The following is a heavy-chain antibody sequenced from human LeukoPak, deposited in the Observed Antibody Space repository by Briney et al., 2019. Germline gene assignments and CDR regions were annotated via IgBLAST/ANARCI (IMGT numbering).Heavy chain of an antibody. CDR1: VYTFSIYG. V-gene: IGHV1-18*01. J-gene: IGHJ4*02. Sequence: ASVKVSFKASVYTFSIYGFSWVRQAPAHGLEWMGWISAYNGNTNYAQKSQGRVTMTTDTSTSTAHIELRSLRSDDTAVYYCARQGYSGHSQGAADYWGQGTLVTVSS. CDR3: ARQGYSGHSQGAADY. D-gene: IGHD4-23*01. CDR2: ISAYNGNT.